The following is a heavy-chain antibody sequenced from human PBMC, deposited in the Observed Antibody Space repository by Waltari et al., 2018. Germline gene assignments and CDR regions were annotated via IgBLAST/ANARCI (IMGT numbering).Heavy chain of an antibody. D-gene: IGHD3-16*01. CDR1: GFSFRRYW. CDR3: ARMGAGRAPDY. Sequence: EVQLVESGGGLVQPGGSLSLSCAASGFSFRRYWMTWFRQAPGTGLEWVATIKPDGSGKFYVDSVKGRFSISRDNAKNSLYLQMNSLRAEDTAIFYCARMGAGRAPDYWGQGTLVTVSS. J-gene: IGHJ4*02. V-gene: IGHV3-7*03. CDR2: IKPDGSGK.